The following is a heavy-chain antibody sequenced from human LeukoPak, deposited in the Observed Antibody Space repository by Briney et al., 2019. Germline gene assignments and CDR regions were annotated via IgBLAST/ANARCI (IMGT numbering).Heavy chain of an antibody. CDR2: IHNSGTT. CDR3: ARDLGSGWSPGY. D-gene: IGHD6-19*01. CDR1: GYSVDSGYF. V-gene: IGHV4-38-2*02. Sequence: SETLSLTCIVSGYSVDSGYFWGWIRQPPGEGLEWIGNIHNSGTTYYSPSLKSRVNISVDTSKNQVPLTMSSVTAAVTAFYYCARDLGSGWSPGYWGQGTLVTVSS. J-gene: IGHJ4*02.